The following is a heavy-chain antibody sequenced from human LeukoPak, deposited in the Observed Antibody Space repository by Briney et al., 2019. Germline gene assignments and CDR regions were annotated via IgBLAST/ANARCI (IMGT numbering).Heavy chain of an antibody. D-gene: IGHD1-26*01. J-gene: IGHJ4*02. CDR2: IYPGDSDT. V-gene: IGHV5-51*01. Sequence: GESLKISCKGSGYRFTSYWIGWVRPMPGRGLEWMGIIYPGDSDTRYSPSFQGQVTISADKSISTAYLQWSSLKASDTAMYYCARSNPGSPSTFGYWGQGTLVTVSS. CDR3: ARSNPGSPSTFGY. CDR1: GYRFTSYW.